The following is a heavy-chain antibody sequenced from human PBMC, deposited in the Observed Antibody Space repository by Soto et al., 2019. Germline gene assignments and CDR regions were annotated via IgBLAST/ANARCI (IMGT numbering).Heavy chain of an antibody. CDR2: IIPIFGTA. V-gene: IGHV1-69*01. D-gene: IGHD1-7*01. J-gene: IGHJ5*02. Sequence: QVQLVQSGAEVKKPGSSVKVSCKASGGTFSSYAISWVRQAPGQGLEWMRGIIPIFGTANYAQKFQGRVTITADESTSTAYMELSSLRSEDTAVYDCAKGGNWNYGGDGWFDPWGQGTLVTVSS. CDR3: AKGGNWNYGGDGWFDP. CDR1: GGTFSSYA.